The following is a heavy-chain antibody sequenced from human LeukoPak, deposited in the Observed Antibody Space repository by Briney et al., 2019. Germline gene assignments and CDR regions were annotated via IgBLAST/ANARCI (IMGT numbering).Heavy chain of an antibody. V-gene: IGHV4-59*01. CDR1: GGSISSYY. Sequence: SETLSLTCTVSGGSISSYYWSWIRQPPGKGLEWIGYIYYSGSTNYNPSLKSRVTISVDTSKNQFSLKLSSVTAADTAVYYCARGYYDILTGYKTAPDYWGQGTLVTVSS. J-gene: IGHJ4*02. CDR3: ARGYYDILTGYKTAPDY. CDR2: IYYSGST. D-gene: IGHD3-9*01.